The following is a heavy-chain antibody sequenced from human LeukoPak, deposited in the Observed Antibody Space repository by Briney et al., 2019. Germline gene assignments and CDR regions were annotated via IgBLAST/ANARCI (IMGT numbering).Heavy chain of an antibody. D-gene: IGHD1-26*01. CDR3: ARPRSYYGWFDP. V-gene: IGHV4-38-2*01. J-gene: IGHJ5*02. CDR2: ISHSGST. CDR1: GYSISSGYF. Sequence: TSETLSLTCAVSGYSISSGYFWGWIRQPPGKGLEWIGSISHSGSTYYNPSLKSRVTISVDTSKNQFSLKLSSVTAADTAVYYCARPRSYYGWFDPWGQGTLVTVSS.